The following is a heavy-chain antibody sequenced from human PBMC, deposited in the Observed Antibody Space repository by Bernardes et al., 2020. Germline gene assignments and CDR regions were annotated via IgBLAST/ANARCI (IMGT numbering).Heavy chain of an antibody. D-gene: IGHD3-22*01. Sequence: SETLSLTCAVSGYSIRSGYYWGWIRQPPGKGLEWIGSIYHSGSTYYNPSLKSRVTISVDTSKNQFSLKLSSVTAADTAVYYCARVSAPGAYYYDSSGYYDYWGQGTLVTVSS. CDR1: GYSIRSGYY. CDR3: ARVSAPGAYYYDSSGYYDY. CDR2: IYHSGST. J-gene: IGHJ4*02. V-gene: IGHV4-38-2*01.